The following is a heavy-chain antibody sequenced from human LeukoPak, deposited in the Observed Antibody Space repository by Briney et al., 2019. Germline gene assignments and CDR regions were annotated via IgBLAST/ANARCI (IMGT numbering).Heavy chain of an antibody. CDR3: ARAIAVVDY. Sequence: ASAKVSCKASGYTFIDYYIHWVRQAPGQGLEWMGWINPNSGGTNYAQEFQGRVTMTKDTSISTAYMDLSRLRSDDTAVYFCARAIAVVDYWGQGTLVTVSS. CDR2: INPNSGGT. J-gene: IGHJ4*02. CDR1: GYTFIDYY. D-gene: IGHD6-19*01. V-gene: IGHV1-2*02.